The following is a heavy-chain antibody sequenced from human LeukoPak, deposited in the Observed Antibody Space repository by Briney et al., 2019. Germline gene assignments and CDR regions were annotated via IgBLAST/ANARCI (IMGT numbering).Heavy chain of an antibody. J-gene: IGHJ5*02. CDR1: GYTFTSYY. D-gene: IGHD6-13*01. CDR3: ARTSSSSWYFDWFDP. CDR2: INPSGGST. Sequence: ASVKVSCKASGYTFTSYYMHWVRQAPGQGLEWMGIINPSGGSTSSAQKFQGRVTMTRDTSTSTVYMELSSLRSEDTAVYYCARTSSSSWYFDWFDPWGQGTLVTVSS. V-gene: IGHV1-46*01.